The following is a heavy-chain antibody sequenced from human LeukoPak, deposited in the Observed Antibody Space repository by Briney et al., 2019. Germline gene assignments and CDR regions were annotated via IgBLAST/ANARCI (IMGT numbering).Heavy chain of an antibody. J-gene: IGHJ4*02. Sequence: SDTLSLTCAVYGGSFSGYYWSWIRQPPGKGLEWIGEINHSGSTNYNPSLKSRVTISVDTSKNQFSLKLSSVTAADTAVYYCARSGYSSSWYLFYWGQGTLVTVSS. CDR2: INHSGST. V-gene: IGHV4-34*01. CDR3: ARSGYSSSWYLFY. CDR1: GGSFSGYY. D-gene: IGHD6-13*01.